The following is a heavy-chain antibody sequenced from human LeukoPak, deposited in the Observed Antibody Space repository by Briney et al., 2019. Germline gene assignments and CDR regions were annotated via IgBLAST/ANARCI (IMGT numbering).Heavy chain of an antibody. Sequence: WASVKVSCKASGYTFTGYYMHWLRQAPGQGLEWMGWINHNSGGTNYAQKFQGRVTMTRDTSISTAYMELSRLRSDDTAVYYCARSRMVRGVNDAFDIWGQGTMVTVSS. CDR3: ARSRMVRGVNDAFDI. D-gene: IGHD3-10*01. CDR1: GYTFTGYY. CDR2: INHNSGGT. V-gene: IGHV1-2*02. J-gene: IGHJ3*02.